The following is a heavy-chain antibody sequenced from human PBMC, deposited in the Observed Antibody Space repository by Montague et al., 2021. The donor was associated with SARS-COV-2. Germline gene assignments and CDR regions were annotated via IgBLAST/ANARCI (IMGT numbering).Heavy chain of an antibody. CDR1: GFTFSTYA. CDR3: AVQPRDSSAWHPFDY. J-gene: IGHJ4*02. Sequence: SLRLSCAASGFTFSTYAIHWVRQAPGKGLEWVAIMSHDGNFEQYADSAKGRFTISRDSSKDTLHLQMNSLTAEDTAVYYCAVQPRDSSAWHPFDYWGQGTLVTVSS. V-gene: IGHV3-33*01. D-gene: IGHD6-19*01. CDR2: MSHDGNFE.